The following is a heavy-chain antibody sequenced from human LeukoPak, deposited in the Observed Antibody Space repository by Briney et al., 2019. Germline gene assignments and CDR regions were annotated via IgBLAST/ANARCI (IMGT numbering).Heavy chain of an antibody. Sequence: SETLSLTCAVSGGSISTYYWSWIRQPPGKGLEWIGYIYYSGSTNYNPSLKSRVTISVDTPKNQFSLKLSSLTAADTAVYYCARSATLFDYWGQGTLVTVSS. J-gene: IGHJ4*02. D-gene: IGHD2-15*01. CDR3: ARSATLFDY. CDR2: IYYSGST. CDR1: GGSISTYY. V-gene: IGHV4-59*01.